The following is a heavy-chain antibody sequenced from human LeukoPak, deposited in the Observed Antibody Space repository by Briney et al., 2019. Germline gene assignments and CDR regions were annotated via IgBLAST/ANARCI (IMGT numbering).Heavy chain of an antibody. CDR1: GYSISTNYY. V-gene: IGHV4-38-2*02. D-gene: IGHD3-22*01. Sequence: PSETLSLTCSVSGYSISTNYYWGWIRQAPGKGLEWIGIINHSGSTNYNPSLKSRVTISPDTSKNQFSLKLSSVTAAATAVYYCARVGDTSGYYQHFDYWGQGTLVTVSS. CDR3: ARVGDTSGYYQHFDY. CDR2: INHSGST. J-gene: IGHJ4*01.